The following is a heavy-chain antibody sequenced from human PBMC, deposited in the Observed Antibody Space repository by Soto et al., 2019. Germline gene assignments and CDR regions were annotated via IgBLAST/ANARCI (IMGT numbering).Heavy chain of an antibody. CDR3: AKEPYGSGSYSDWFDP. J-gene: IGHJ5*02. Sequence: GGSLRLSCAASGFTFSSYAMSWVRQAPGKGLEWVSAISGSGGSTYYADTVKGRFTISRDNSKNTLYLQMNSLRAEDTAVYYCAKEPYGSGSYSDWFDPWGQGTLVTVSS. V-gene: IGHV3-23*01. CDR1: GFTFSSYA. D-gene: IGHD3-10*01. CDR2: ISGSGGST.